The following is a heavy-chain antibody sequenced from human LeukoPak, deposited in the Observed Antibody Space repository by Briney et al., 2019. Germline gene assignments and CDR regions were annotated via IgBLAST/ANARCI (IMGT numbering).Heavy chain of an antibody. CDR2: IWSDGSNK. CDR1: GFTFSSYG. Sequence: GGSLRLSCAASGFTFSSYGMHWVRQAPGEGLEWVAVIWSDGSNKYYADSVKGRFTISRDNSKNTLYLQMNSLRAEDTAVYYCAKGSGIIGTQENWFDPWGQGTLVTVSS. D-gene: IGHD1-7*01. CDR3: AKGSGIIGTQENWFDP. J-gene: IGHJ5*02. V-gene: IGHV3-33*06.